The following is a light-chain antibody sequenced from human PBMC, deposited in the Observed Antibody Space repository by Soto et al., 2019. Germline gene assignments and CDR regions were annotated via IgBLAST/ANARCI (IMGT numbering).Light chain of an antibody. CDR2: TAS. CDR3: HQYNNWPQT. J-gene: IGKJ1*01. CDR1: QSVGSN. Sequence: EIVMTQSPATLSVSPGERATLSCRASQSVGSNLAWYQQRPGQAPRLLIFTASIRATGTPARFSGSGSGTEFTLTISSLQSEDFPIYYCHQYNNWPQTFGQGTKVELK. V-gene: IGKV3-15*01.